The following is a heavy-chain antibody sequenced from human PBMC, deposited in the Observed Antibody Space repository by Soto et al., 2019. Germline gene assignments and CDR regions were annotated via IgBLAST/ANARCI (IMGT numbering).Heavy chain of an antibody. D-gene: IGHD2-15*01. Sequence: QVQLQQWGAGLLKPSETLSLTCTVYGASFAGYYWTWLRQSPGKGLEWIGEVSHSGIAKYNPSLGSRVTIPLDTSNNRFTLDRTSVTAADTAVYYCARYGGTSIWYFDIWGRGTLVSVSS. CDR2: VSHSGIA. V-gene: IGHV4-34*01. CDR1: GASFAGYY. CDR3: ARYGGTSIWYFDI. J-gene: IGHJ2*01.